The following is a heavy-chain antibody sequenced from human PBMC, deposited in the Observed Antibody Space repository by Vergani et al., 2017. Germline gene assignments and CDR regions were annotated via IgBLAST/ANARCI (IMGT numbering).Heavy chain of an antibody. CDR1: GFTFSSYG. CDR3: AKDYDFSSGWFTFEGFDY. J-gene: IGHJ4*02. D-gene: IGHD6-19*01. V-gene: IGHV3-30*18. CDR2: ISYDGSNK. Sequence: QVQLVESGGGVVQPGRSLRLSCAASGFTFSSYGMHWVRQAPGKGLEWVAVISYDGSNKYYADSVKGRFTISRDNSKNTLYLQMNSLRAEDTAVYYCAKDYDFSSGWFTFEGFDYWGQGTLVTVSS.